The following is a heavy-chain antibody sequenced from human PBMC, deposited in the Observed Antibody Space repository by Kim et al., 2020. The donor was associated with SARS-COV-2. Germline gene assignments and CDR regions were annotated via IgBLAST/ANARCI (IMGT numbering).Heavy chain of an antibody. CDR3: AREAYYDFWSGSRGYNWFDP. CDR2: IYSGGST. CDR1: GFTVSSNY. D-gene: IGHD3-3*01. Sequence: GGSLRLSCAASGFTVSSNYMSWVRQAPGKGLEWVSVIYSGGSTYYADSVKGRFTISRDNSKNTLYLQMNSLRAEDTAVYYCAREAYYDFWSGSRGYNWFDPWGQGTLVTVSS. V-gene: IGHV3-53*01. J-gene: IGHJ5*02.